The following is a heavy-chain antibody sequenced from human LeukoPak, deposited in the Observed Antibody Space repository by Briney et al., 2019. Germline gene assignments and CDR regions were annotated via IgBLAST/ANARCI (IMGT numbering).Heavy chain of an antibody. Sequence: PGGSLRLSCAASGFTFSSYSMNWVRQAPGKGLEWVSYISSSSSYIYYADSVKGRFTISRDNAKNSLYLQMNSLRAEDTAVYYCARDLGYWPSDWFDPWAREPWSPSPQ. D-gene: IGHD2-15*01. CDR1: GFTFSSYS. V-gene: IGHV3-21*05. CDR2: ISSSSSYI. CDR3: ARDLGYWPSDWFDP. J-gene: IGHJ5*02.